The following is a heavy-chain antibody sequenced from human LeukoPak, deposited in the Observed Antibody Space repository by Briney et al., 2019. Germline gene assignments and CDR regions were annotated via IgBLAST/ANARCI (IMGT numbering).Heavy chain of an antibody. D-gene: IGHD7-27*01. CDR1: DDSITMYY. J-gene: IGHJ4*02. V-gene: IGHV4-59*01. Sequence: SETLSLTCSVSDDSITMYYWTWIRQPPGKGLEWIGYVDHTGITNFSPSLNGRVSISRDTTKNLFSLRVRSVTAADTAVYFCASRKLGNDYWGQGTLVTVSS. CDR2: VDHTGIT. CDR3: ASRKLGNDY.